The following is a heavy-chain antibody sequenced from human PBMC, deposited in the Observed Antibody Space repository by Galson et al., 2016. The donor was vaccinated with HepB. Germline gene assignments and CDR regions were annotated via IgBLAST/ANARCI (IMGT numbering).Heavy chain of an antibody. D-gene: IGHD4-17*01. CDR3: AKRTSHDYGALLDY. V-gene: IGHV3-23*01. CDR1: GFTFRSYA. J-gene: IGHJ4*02. Sequence: SLRLSCAASGFTFRSYAMSWVRQAPGKGLEWVSTMTDSGGSTYYADSVKGRFTISRDNSKNTLFLQMNSRRVEDTGTYYCAKRTSHDYGALLDYWAPGTPVTAS. CDR2: MTDSGGST.